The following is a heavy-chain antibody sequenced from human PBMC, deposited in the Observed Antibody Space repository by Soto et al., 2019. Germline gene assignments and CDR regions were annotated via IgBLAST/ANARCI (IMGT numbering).Heavy chain of an antibody. Sequence: QVQLQESGPGLVKPSQTLSLTCTVSGGSISSGGYYWSWIRQHPGKGLEWIGYIYYSGRTYYNPSLKCRVTISVDTSKNQFSLKLSSVTAADTAVYYCACIAAAGTMDYWGQGTLVTVSS. CDR2: IYYSGRT. V-gene: IGHV4-31*03. J-gene: IGHJ4*02. D-gene: IGHD6-13*01. CDR3: ACIAAAGTMDY. CDR1: GGSISSGGYY.